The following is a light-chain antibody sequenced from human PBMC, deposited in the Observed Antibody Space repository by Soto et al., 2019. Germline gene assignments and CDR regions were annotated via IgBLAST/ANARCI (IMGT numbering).Light chain of an antibody. Sequence: QSVLTQPPSASGSPGQSVTISCTGTSSDVGGYNYVSWYQQHSGKAPKLMIYEVTKRPSGVPDRFSGSRSGITASLTVSGLQAEDEADYYCSSYAGSNNFVIFGGGTKLTVL. V-gene: IGLV2-8*01. CDR2: EVT. CDR1: SSDVGGYNY. CDR3: SSYAGSNNFVI. J-gene: IGLJ2*01.